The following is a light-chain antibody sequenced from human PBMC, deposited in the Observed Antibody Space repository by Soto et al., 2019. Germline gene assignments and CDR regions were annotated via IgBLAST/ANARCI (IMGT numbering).Light chain of an antibody. J-gene: IGKJ1*01. V-gene: IGKV3-20*01. Sequence: EIVLTQSPGTLSLSPGERATLSCRASQSVSSSYLAWYQQKPGQAPRLLIYAASSRATGIPDRFSGSGSGTHFTLTISRLEPEDFAVYYCQHYGRSPTWTFGQGTKVDI. CDR2: AAS. CDR1: QSVSSSY. CDR3: QHYGRSPTWT.